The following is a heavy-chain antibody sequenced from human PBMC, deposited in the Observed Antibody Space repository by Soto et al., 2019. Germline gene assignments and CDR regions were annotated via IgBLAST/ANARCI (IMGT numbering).Heavy chain of an antibody. D-gene: IGHD4-17*01. Sequence: QVQLVQSGAEVKKPGASVKVSCKDYGYTFTSYGISWVRQATGQGIEWMGWSSAYKGNTNYAQKHQCRVTMTTDTSTSTAYMELRRLISEDTAVYYCARDHDYGDPGYYDYMDVWGKGTTVTVS. V-gene: IGHV1-18*01. CDR2: SSAYKGNT. CDR3: ARDHDYGDPGYYDYMDV. CDR1: GYTFTSYG. J-gene: IGHJ6*03.